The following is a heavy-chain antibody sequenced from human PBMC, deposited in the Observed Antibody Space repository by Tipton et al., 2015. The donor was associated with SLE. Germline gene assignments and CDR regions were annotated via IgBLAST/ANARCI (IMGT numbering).Heavy chain of an antibody. V-gene: IGHV4-34*01. J-gene: IGHJ4*02. CDR2: INHSGST. CDR1: GGSFSGYY. D-gene: IGHD3-10*01. Sequence: LRLSCAVYGGSFSGYYWSWIRQPPGKGLEWIGEINHSGSTNYNPSLKSRVTISVDTSKNQFPLKLSSVTAADTAVYYCARDPGIGGYFDYWGQGTLVTVSS. CDR3: ARDPGIGGYFDY.